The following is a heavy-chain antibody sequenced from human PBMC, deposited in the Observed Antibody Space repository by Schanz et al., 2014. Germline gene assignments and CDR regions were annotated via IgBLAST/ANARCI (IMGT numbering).Heavy chain of an antibody. CDR3: AKARRKSNCSGGRCLLYSYYGKDI. Sequence: VQLVESGGGLVKPGGSLRLSCAASGFTFSSYAMSWVRQAPGKGLEWVSTISASGGSTYYADSVKGRFTISRDNSKNILYLQMNRLRAEDTAVYYCAKARRKSNCSGGRCLLYSYYGKDIWGQETTVT. J-gene: IGHJ6*02. CDR1: GFTFSSYA. CDR2: ISASGGST. D-gene: IGHD2-15*01. V-gene: IGHV3-23*04.